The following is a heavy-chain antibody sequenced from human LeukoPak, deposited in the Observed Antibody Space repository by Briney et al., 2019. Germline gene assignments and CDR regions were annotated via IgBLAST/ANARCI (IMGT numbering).Heavy chain of an antibody. D-gene: IGHD4-17*01. CDR2: LNWDGGTT. J-gene: IGHJ4*02. CDR3: ARAQTYGDYRLLLDY. V-gene: IGHV3-20*04. CDR1: GFTFSDYG. Sequence: GSLRLSCAASGFTFSDYGMSWVRQAPGKGLEWVSGLNWDGGTTGHADSVKGRFTISRDNAKNSLYLQMNSLRAEDTALYYCARAQTYGDYRLLLDYWGQGTLVTVSS.